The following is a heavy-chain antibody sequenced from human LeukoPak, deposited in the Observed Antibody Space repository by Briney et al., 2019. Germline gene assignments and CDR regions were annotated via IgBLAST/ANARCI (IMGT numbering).Heavy chain of an antibody. CDR2: MNPNSGNT. CDR1: GYTFTSYD. V-gene: IGHV1-8*01. CDR3: ARGGSYYDSSGYYYLY. D-gene: IGHD3-22*01. Sequence: AAVKVSCKASGYTFTSYDINWVRQATGQGLEWMGWMNPNSGNTGYVQKFQGRVTMTRNTSISTAYMELRSLRSEDTAVYYCARGGSYYDSSGYYYLYWGQGTLVTVSS. J-gene: IGHJ4*02.